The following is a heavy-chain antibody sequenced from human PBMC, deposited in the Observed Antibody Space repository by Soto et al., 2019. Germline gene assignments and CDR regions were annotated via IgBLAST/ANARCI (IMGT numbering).Heavy chain of an antibody. J-gene: IGHJ4*02. V-gene: IGHV1-2*02. CDR1: GYTFTVYY. D-gene: IGHD1-26*01. CDR2: INPKSGGT. Sequence: ASVEVSCKASGYTFTVYYMHWVLQAPGQGLEWMGWINPKSGGTMYPQKFQGRVTMTWDTSISTAYMALTRLRSDDTAVYYCARDLAKGGGSAGFDYWGQGTLVTVSS. CDR3: ARDLAKGGGSAGFDY.